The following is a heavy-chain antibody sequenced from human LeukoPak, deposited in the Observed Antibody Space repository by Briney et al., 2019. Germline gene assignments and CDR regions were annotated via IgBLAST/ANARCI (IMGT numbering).Heavy chain of an antibody. V-gene: IGHV4-34*01. Sequence: SETLSLTCTVSGGSISSYYWSWIRQPPGKGLEWIGEINHSGSTNYNPSLKSRVTISVDTSKNQFSLKLSSVTAANTAVYYCARLRVGFDPWGQGTLVTVSS. CDR3: ARLRVGFDP. D-gene: IGHD4-17*01. J-gene: IGHJ5*02. CDR2: INHSGST. CDR1: GGSISSYY.